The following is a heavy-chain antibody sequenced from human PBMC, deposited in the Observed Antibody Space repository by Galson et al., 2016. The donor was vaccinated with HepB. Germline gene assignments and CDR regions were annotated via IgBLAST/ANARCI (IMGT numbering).Heavy chain of an antibody. CDR1: GASISDTEYY. J-gene: IGHJ4*02. CDR2: MYHTEDT. D-gene: IGHD2-2*01. Sequence: SETLSLTCTVSGASISDTEYYWGWIRQPPGRGLEWIGSMYHTEDTYYNPSLKSRVTISVDTSKNQFSLKLSSVTAADTAVYYCARYIVVVPAAYLHDGAYYFDYWGQGTLVTVSS. V-gene: IGHV4-39*07. CDR3: ARYIVVVPAAYLHDGAYYFDY.